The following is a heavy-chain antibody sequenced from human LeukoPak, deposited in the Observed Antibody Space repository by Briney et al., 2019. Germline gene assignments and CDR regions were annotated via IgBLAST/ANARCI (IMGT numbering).Heavy chain of an antibody. D-gene: IGHD3-10*01. CDR1: GFTFSSYA. Sequence: GGSLRLSCAASGFTFSSYAMSWVRQAPGKGLEWVSAISSSGGSTYYADSVKGRFTISRDNSKNTLYLQMNSLRAEDTAVYYCAKLTSGSGSSALFDYWGQGTLVTVSS. J-gene: IGHJ4*02. V-gene: IGHV3-23*01. CDR3: AKLTSGSGSSALFDY. CDR2: ISSSGGST.